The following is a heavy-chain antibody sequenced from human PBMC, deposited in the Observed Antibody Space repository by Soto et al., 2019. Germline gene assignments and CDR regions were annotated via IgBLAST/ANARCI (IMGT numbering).Heavy chain of an antibody. J-gene: IGHJ4*02. CDR2: IWYDGSNK. Sequence: QVQLVESGGGVVQPGRSLRLSCAASGFTFSSYGMLWVRQAPGKGLEWVAVIWYDGSNKYYADSVKGRFTISRDNSKNTLYLQMNSLRAEDTAVYYCARDDGGWGWSSSFDYWGQGTLVTVSS. CDR3: ARDDGGWGWSSSFDY. V-gene: IGHV3-33*01. D-gene: IGHD1-26*01. CDR1: GFTFSSYG.